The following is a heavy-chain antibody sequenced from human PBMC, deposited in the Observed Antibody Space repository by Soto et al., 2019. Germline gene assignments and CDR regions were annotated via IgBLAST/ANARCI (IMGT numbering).Heavy chain of an antibody. D-gene: IGHD1-26*01. J-gene: IGHJ4*02. V-gene: IGHV1-69*13. CDR3: AREWELGRGYYFDY. CDR1: GGTFSCYA. Sequence: ASVKVSCKASGGTFSCYAISWVRQAPGQGLEWMGGIIPIFGTANYAQKFQGRVTITADESTSTAYMELSSLRSEDTAVYYCAREWELGRGYYFDYWGQGTLVTVSS. CDR2: IIPIFGTA.